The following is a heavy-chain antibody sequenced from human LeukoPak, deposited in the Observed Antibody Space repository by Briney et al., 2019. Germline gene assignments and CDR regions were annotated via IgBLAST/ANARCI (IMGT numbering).Heavy chain of an antibody. CDR1: GFTFSISW. D-gene: IGHD1-26*01. Sequence: PGGSLRLSCVASGFTFSISWVTWVRQAPGKGLEWVANIDKHGSGTYYVDSVKGRFAISRDYASNSVFLQMNSLRAEDTSVYYCARDAGWGYYDLWGQGTPVTVSS. CDR3: ARDAGWGYYDL. V-gene: IGHV3-7*01. CDR2: IDKHGSGT. J-gene: IGHJ4*02.